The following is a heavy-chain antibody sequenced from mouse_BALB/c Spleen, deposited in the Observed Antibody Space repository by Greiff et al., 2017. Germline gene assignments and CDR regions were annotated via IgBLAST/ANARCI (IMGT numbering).Heavy chain of an antibody. V-gene: IGHV2-9*02. CDR2: IWAGGST. CDR1: GFSLTSYG. CDR3: AREKGVEAMDY. J-gene: IGHJ4*01. Sequence: VKVVESGPGLVAPSQSLSITCTVSGFSLTSYGVHWVRQPPGKGLEWLGVIWAGGSTNYNSALMSRLSISKDNSKSQVFLKMNSLQTDDTAMYYCAREKGVEAMDYWGQGTSVTVSS.